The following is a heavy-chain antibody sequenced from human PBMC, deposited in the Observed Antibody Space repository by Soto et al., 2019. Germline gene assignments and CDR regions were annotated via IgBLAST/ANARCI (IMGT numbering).Heavy chain of an antibody. CDR1: GGSISSYY. J-gene: IGHJ4*02. V-gene: IGHV4-59*01. CDR3: ARFSGWYSAFDY. D-gene: IGHD6-19*01. Sequence: LSLTWTVSGGSISSYYWSWIRQPPGKGLDWIGYIYSSGSTNYNPSLKSRVTISVDTSKNEFSLKLTSVTAADTAVYYCARFSGWYSAFDYWGQGTPVTVSS. CDR2: IYSSGST.